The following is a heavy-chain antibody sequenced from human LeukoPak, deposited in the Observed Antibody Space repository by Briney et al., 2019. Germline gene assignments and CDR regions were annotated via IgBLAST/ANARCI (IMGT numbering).Heavy chain of an antibody. V-gene: IGHV4-61*08. Sequence: SETLSLTCSVPGGFVSSGGYYWSWIRQPPGKGLEWIGYIYYNGNTNYNPSLKSRVTISVDTSNNQFSLKLSSVTAADTAVYYCAREPLRAESRWFDPWGQGILVTVSS. CDR3: AREPLRAESRWFDP. D-gene: IGHD1-26*01. CDR2: IYYNGNT. J-gene: IGHJ5*02. CDR1: GGFVSSGGYY.